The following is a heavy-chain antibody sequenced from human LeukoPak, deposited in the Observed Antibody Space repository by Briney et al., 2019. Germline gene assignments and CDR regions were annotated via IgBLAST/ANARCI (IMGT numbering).Heavy chain of an antibody. CDR3: ARLGGFYHSSGYD. CDR1: GYSFINYW. CDR2: IYPGDSDT. Sequence: GESLKISCKGSGYSFINYWIAWVRQMPGKGLEWMGIIYPGDSDTRYSPSFQGQVTISADKSISTAYLQWSSLMASDTAMYYCARLGGFYHSSGYDWGQGTLVTVSS. D-gene: IGHD3-22*01. J-gene: IGHJ4*02. V-gene: IGHV5-51*01.